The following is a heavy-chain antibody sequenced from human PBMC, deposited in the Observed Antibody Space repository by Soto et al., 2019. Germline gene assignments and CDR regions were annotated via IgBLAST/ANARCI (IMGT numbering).Heavy chain of an antibody. CDR1: GYTVTTHY. J-gene: IGHJ4*02. D-gene: IGHD5-18*01. CDR2: MNVGTGGT. CDR3: ARDGNFALRGYSFGFDF. V-gene: IGHV1-2*06. Sequence: ASVKVSCKASGYTVTTHYIHWVRQAPGQGLEWMGRMNVGTGGTTYAHKFQGRVTMTRDTSIRTAYLEVSSVKSDDTAMYYCARDGNFALRGYSFGFDFWGQGTLVTVSS.